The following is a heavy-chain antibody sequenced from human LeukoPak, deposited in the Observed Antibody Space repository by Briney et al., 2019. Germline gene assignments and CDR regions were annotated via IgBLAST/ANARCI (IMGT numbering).Heavy chain of an antibody. V-gene: IGHV3-74*01. CDR1: GFTSSAYW. CDR3: ARDRGAGDDAFDI. Sequence: GGSLRLSCAASGFTSSAYWMHWVRQVPGKGLVWVSRINSDVSTTNYADSVKGRFTISRDNAKNTIYLQMNSLRAEDTAVYYCARDRGAGDDAFDIWGQGTMVTVSS. J-gene: IGHJ3*02. D-gene: IGHD7-27*01. CDR2: INSDVSTT.